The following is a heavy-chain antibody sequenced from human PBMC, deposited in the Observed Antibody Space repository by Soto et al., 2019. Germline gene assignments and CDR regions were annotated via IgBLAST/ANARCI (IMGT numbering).Heavy chain of an antibody. V-gene: IGHV1-69*01. D-gene: IGHD2-15*01. CDR3: ALGLRGYHIDS. Sequence: QVHLLQSGSEVKKPGSSVKVSCRASGDTLSNYAFSWVRQAPGQGLEWMGGIIPIFGTTSYAQKLQGRVILTADESTTTVYMELRSLRSEDTALDYCALGLRGYHIDSWGQVTQVTVSS. CDR2: IIPIFGTT. J-gene: IGHJ4*02. CDR1: GDTLSNYA.